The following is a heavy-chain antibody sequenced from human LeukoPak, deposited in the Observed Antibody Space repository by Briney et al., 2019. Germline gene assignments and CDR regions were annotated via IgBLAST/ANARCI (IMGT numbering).Heavy chain of an antibody. CDR1: GFTFTNAW. CDR3: AKSMTLQWRGFFDL. Sequence: HPGGSLRLSCAASGFTFTNAWMSWVRQAPGKGLEWVSTISDSGANTYYADSVRGRFTISRDNSKNTLYLQKNSLRADDTAIYYCAKSMTLQWRGFFDLWGRGTHVTVSS. CDR2: ISDSGANT. D-gene: IGHD6-19*01. V-gene: IGHV3-23*01. J-gene: IGHJ2*01.